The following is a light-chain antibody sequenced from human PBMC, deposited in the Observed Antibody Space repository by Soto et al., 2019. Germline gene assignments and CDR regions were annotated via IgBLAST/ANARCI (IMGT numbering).Light chain of an antibody. CDR3: KQYDSWPPFT. V-gene: IGKV3D-15*01. J-gene: IGKJ4*02. CDR2: DAS. CDR1: QYINSK. Sequence: EIVMTQSPVTLSVSPGERATLSCRASQYINSKVAWYQQKPGQAPRLLISDASSRATGIPARFSGSGSGTEFTLTISSLQSEYFAVYYCKQYDSWPPFTFGGGTKVEIK.